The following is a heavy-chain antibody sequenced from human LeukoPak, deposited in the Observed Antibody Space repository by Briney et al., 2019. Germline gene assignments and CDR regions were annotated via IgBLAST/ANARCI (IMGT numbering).Heavy chain of an antibody. J-gene: IGHJ4*02. V-gene: IGHV4-59*08. CDR1: GGSISGYY. CDR2: IYYSGST. CDR3: ARHGSQQLVRIDY. Sequence: SETLSLTCTVSGGSISGYYWSWIRQPPGKGLERIGYIYYSGSTNYNPSLKSRVTISVDTSKNQLSLKLSSVTAADTAVYYCARHGSQQLVRIDYWGQGTLVTVSS. D-gene: IGHD6-13*01.